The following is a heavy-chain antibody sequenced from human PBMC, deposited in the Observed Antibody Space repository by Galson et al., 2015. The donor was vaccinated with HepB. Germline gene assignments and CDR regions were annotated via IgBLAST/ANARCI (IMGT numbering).Heavy chain of an antibody. CDR1: GFTFDDYA. Sequence: SLRLSCAASGFTFDDYAMHWVRQAPGKGLEWVSGINRNSGGIGYADSVKGRFTISRDNARNSLYLQMNSLRAEDTALYYCAKGSTVTTIGPFDVRGQGTVVTVSS. CDR3: AKGSTVTTIGPFDV. J-gene: IGHJ3*01. D-gene: IGHD5-12*01. CDR2: INRNSGGI. V-gene: IGHV3-9*01.